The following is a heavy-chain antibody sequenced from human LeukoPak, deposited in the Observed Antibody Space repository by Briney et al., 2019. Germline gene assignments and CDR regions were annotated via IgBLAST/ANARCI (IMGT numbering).Heavy chain of an antibody. J-gene: IGHJ5*02. CDR2: MFHGGST. V-gene: IGHV4-39*01. CDR3: ARAFSSGYWFDP. D-gene: IGHD3-22*01. Sequence: PSETLSLTCTVSGGSTTSSSYYWVWIRQPPGEGLEWIGSMFHGGSTYDNPSLKSRVTISGDTSKNQFSLKLTSVIATDTAIYYCARAFSSGYWFDPWGQGTLATVSS. CDR1: GGSTTSSSYY.